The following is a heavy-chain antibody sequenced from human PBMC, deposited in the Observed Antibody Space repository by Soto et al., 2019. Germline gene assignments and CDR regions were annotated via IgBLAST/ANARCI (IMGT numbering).Heavy chain of an antibody. V-gene: IGHV4-61*01. D-gene: IGHD3-22*01. J-gene: IGHJ3*02. CDR3: ARVNGSYYYDSSGYDI. CDR2: IYYSGRT. CDR1: GGSVSSGSYY. Sequence: SETLSPTCTVSGGSVSSGSYYWSWIRQPPGKGLEWIGVIYYSGRTNYNPSLKSRVNISVDTSKNQFSLKLSSVTAADTAVYYCARVNGSYYYDSSGYDIWGQGTMVTVSS.